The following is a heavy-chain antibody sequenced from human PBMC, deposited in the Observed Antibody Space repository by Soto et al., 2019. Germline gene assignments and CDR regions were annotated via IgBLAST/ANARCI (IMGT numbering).Heavy chain of an antibody. Sequence: SETLSLTCTVSGGSISSYYWSWIRQPPGKGLEWIGYIYYNGATNYNPSLKSRVTISVDTSKNQLSLKLNSVTAADTAVYYCVRSIVGATRGFDYWGQGTLVTVSS. CDR2: IYYNGAT. J-gene: IGHJ4*02. CDR3: VRSIVGATRGFDY. V-gene: IGHV4-59*01. CDR1: GGSISSYY. D-gene: IGHD1-26*01.